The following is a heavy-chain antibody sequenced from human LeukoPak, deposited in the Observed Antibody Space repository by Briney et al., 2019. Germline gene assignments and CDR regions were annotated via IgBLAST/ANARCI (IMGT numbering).Heavy chain of an antibody. CDR2: IYYSGST. D-gene: IGHD5-12*01. Sequence: NPSETLSLTCTVSGGSISSSSYYWGWIRQPPGKGLEWIGSIYYSGSTYYNPSLKSRVTISVDTSKNQFSLKLSSVTAADTAVYYCARGQIGATSASYYFDYWGQGTLVTVSS. CDR3: ARGQIGATSASYYFDY. V-gene: IGHV4-39*01. J-gene: IGHJ4*02. CDR1: GGSISSSSYY.